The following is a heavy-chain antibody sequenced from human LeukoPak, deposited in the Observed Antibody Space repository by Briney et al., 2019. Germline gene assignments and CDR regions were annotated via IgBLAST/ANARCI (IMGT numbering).Heavy chain of an antibody. CDR1: GGSISDYY. CDR3: ASRKLGNDY. CDR2: IYHTGST. Sequence: SSETLSLTCTISGGSISDYYWSWIRQSPGKGLEWIGYIYHTGSTSYSPSLKSRVTISADTSQNQFSLKLSSVTAADTAVYYCASRKLGNDYWGQGTLVTVSS. D-gene: IGHD7-27*01. J-gene: IGHJ4*02. V-gene: IGHV4-59*01.